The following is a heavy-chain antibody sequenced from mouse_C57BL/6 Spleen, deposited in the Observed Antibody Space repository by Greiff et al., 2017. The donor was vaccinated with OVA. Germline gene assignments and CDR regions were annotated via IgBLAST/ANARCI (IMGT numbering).Heavy chain of an antibody. CDR1: GFTFSSYT. CDR2: ISGCGGNT. J-gene: IGHJ4*01. V-gene: IGHV5-9*01. D-gene: IGHD2-3*01. Sequence: EVHLVESGGGLVKPGGSLKLSCAASGFTFSSYTMSWVRQTPEKRLEWVATISGCGGNTYYPDSVKGRFTISRANAKNTLYLQMSSLRSEDTALYYCARQGDGLYCCAMDYWGQGTSVTVSS. CDR3: ARQGDGLYCCAMDY.